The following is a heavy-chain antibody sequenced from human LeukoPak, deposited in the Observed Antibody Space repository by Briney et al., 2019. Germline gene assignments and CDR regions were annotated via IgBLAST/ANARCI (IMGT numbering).Heavy chain of an antibody. Sequence: GGSLRLSCAASGFTFSSSGMHWVRQAPGKGLEWVAFIRYDATNKYYVDSVKGRFTISRDNSKNTLYLQMNSLRAEDTAVYYCAKWTTSGWTIDYWGRGTLVTVSS. D-gene: IGHD6-19*01. J-gene: IGHJ4*02. V-gene: IGHV3-30*02. CDR3: AKWTTSGWTIDY. CDR2: IRYDATNK. CDR1: GFTFSSSG.